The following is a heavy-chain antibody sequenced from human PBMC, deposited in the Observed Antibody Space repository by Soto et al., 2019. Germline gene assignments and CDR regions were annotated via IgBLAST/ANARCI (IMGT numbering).Heavy chain of an antibody. V-gene: IGHV3-30-3*01. CDR3: TRDPGIGFDY. CDR1: GFTFNRYA. J-gene: IGHJ4*02. D-gene: IGHD1-26*01. Sequence: QVQLVESGGGVVQPGRSLRLSCAASGFTFNRYAIHWVRQAPGKGLEWVAVISYGGSDKYYADSVKGRFTVSRDNSKNTLYLQMNSLRAEDTAIFYCTRDPGIGFDYWGQGPLVIVSS. CDR2: ISYGGSDK.